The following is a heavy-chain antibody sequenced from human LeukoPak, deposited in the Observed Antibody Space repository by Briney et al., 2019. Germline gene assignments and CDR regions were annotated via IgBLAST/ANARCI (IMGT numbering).Heavy chain of an antibody. Sequence: SETLSLTCTVSGGSISGYYWSWIRQPPGKGLEWIGYISYTGSTNYNPSLKSRVIISVDTSKNQFSLKVSSVTAADTAVYYCVRSKSGTYGWFDPWGQGTLVTVSS. CDR1: GGSISGYY. J-gene: IGHJ5*02. D-gene: IGHD4-17*01. CDR2: ISYTGST. V-gene: IGHV4-59*01. CDR3: VRSKSGTYGWFDP.